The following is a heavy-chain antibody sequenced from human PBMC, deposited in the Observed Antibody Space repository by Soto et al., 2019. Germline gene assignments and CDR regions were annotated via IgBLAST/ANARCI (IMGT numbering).Heavy chain of an antibody. D-gene: IGHD2-15*01. CDR1: GFTFSSYW. V-gene: IGHV3-74*01. CDR3: TREGCSGGSCSFDP. J-gene: IGHJ5*02. CDR2: INSDGSST. Sequence: GGSLRLSCAVSGFTFSSYWMHWVRQAPGKGLVWVSRINSDGSSTDYADSVKGRFTISRDNAKNTLYLQMNSLRAEDTAVYYCTREGCSGGSCSFDPWGQGTLVTVS.